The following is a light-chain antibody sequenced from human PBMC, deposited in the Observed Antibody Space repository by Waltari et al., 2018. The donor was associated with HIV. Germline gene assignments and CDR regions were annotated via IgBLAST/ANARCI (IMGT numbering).Light chain of an antibody. CDR2: AAS. Sequence: DIQLTQSPSFLSASVRDRVTITCRASQGISSYLAWYQQKPGKAPKLLIYAASTLQSGVPSRFSGSGSGTEFTLTISSLQPEDFATYYCQQSQSYPRTFGHGTKVEIK. V-gene: IGKV1-9*01. CDR3: QQSQSYPRT. J-gene: IGKJ1*01. CDR1: QGISSY.